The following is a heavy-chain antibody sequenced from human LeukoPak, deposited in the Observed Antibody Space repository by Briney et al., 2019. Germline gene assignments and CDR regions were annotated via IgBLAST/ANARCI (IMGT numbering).Heavy chain of an antibody. CDR1: GYTFTSYD. J-gene: IGHJ4*02. CDR2: MNPNSGNT. CDR3: ASSDPFWSGYYDY. V-gene: IGHV1-8*01. Sequence: ASVKVSCKASGYTFTSYDINWVRQATGQGLXXXGWMNPNSGNTGYAQKFQGRVTMTRNTSISTAYMELSSLRSEDTAVYYCASSDPFWSGYYDYWGQGTLVTVSS. D-gene: IGHD3-3*01.